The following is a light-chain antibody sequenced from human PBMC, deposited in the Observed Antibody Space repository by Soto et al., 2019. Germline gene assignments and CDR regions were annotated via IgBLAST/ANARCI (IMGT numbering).Light chain of an antibody. CDR2: EVS. CDR3: SSYGGSNTVV. Sequence: QSVLTQPASVSGSPGQSITISCTGTSRDIGSYDYVSWYQQHPGQAPQLIIYEVSKRPSGVPDRFSGSKSGNTASLTVSGLQAEDEAGYYCSSYGGSNTVVFGGGTKLTVL. CDR1: SRDIGSYDY. J-gene: IGLJ2*01. V-gene: IGLV2-8*01.